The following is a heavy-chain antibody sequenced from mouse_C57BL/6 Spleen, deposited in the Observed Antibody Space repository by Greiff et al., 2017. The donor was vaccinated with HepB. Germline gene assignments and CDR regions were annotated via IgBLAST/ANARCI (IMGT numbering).Heavy chain of an antibody. CDR2: ISDGGSYT. CDR3: ARDKGSNWAMDY. J-gene: IGHJ4*01. V-gene: IGHV5-4*01. Sequence: EVQLQESGGGLVKPGGSLKLSCAASGFTFSSYAMSWVRQTPEKRLEWVATISDGGSYTYYPDNVKGRFTISRDNAKNNLYLQMSHLKSEDTAMYYCARDKGSNWAMDYWGQGTSVTVSS. D-gene: IGHD2-5*01. CDR1: GFTFSSYA.